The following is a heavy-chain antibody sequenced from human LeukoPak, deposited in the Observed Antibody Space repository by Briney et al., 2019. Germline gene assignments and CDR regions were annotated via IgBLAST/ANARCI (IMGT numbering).Heavy chain of an antibody. J-gene: IGHJ4*02. V-gene: IGHV3-30*02. Sequence: GGSLRLSCAASGFTFSSYGMHWVRQATGKGLECVAFIRYEGSNKYYADSVKGRFTISRDNSKNTLYLQMNSLRAEDTAVYYCAKRFTEETAVLLWFGDDYFDYWGQGTLVTVSS. CDR2: IRYEGSNK. D-gene: IGHD3-10*01. CDR1: GFTFSSYG. CDR3: AKRFTEETAVLLWFGDDYFDY.